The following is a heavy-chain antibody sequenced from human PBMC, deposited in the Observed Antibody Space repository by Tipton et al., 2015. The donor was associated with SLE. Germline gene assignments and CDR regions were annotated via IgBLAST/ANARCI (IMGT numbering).Heavy chain of an antibody. CDR1: GYTFTSYY. Sequence: QVQLVQSGAEVKKPGASVKVSCKASGYTFTSYYMHWVRQAPGQGLEWMGIINPSGGSTSYAQKFQGRVTMTRDTSTSTVYMELSSLRSEDTAVCYCARGYGYSYGLLYYFDYWGQGTLVTVSS. CDR2: INPSGGST. J-gene: IGHJ4*02. V-gene: IGHV1-46*01. CDR3: ARGYGYSYGLLYYFDY. D-gene: IGHD5-18*01.